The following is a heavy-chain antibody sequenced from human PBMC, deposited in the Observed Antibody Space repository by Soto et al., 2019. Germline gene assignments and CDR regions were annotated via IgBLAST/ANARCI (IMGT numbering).Heavy chain of an antibody. CDR2: IGTAGDP. D-gene: IGHD6-6*01. Sequence: GSLRLSCAASGFTFSSYDMHWVRQATGKGLEWVSAIGTAGDPYYPGSVKGRFTISRENAKNSLYLQMNSLRAGDTAVYYCARARIAARPGSSYYYYGTDVWGQGTTVTVSS. J-gene: IGHJ6*02. V-gene: IGHV3-13*05. CDR3: ARARIAARPGSSYYYYGTDV. CDR1: GFTFSSYD.